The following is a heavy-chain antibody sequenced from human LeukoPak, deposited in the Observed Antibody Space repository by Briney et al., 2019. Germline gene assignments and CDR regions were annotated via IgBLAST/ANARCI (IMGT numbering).Heavy chain of an antibody. J-gene: IGHJ4*02. D-gene: IGHD4-11*01. Sequence: GGSMSVSCAASGFTFSTYWMSWARQAPGKGLEWVANIKQDESEKYYMDSVKGRFTISRDNAKNSLSLQMSSLRADDTAVYYCARVGRDSKYGYFDFWGQGTLVTVSS. CDR2: IKQDESEK. CDR3: ARVGRDSKYGYFDF. V-gene: IGHV3-7*01. CDR1: GFTFSTYW.